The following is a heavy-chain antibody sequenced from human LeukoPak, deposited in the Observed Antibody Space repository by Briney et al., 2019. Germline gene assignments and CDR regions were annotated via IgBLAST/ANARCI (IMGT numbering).Heavy chain of an antibody. CDR2: IYHTGNT. J-gene: IGHJ4*02. CDR1: GGSISSNYW. D-gene: IGHD6-19*01. V-gene: IGHV4-4*03. Sequence: PPGTRSLTCAVSGGSISSNYWWSWIRQPPGRGLEWIGEIYHTGNTNYNPSLKSRVSISVDKSKSQFSLKLTSVTAADTAVYYCASFGLTSGWVGWGQEPLAPASS. CDR3: ASFGLTSGWVG.